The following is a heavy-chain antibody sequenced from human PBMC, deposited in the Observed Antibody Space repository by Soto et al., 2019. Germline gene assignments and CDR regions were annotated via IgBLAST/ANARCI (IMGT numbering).Heavy chain of an antibody. CDR3: ARLPSSPYSNFDY. V-gene: IGHV4-59*08. CDR2: IYYSGST. D-gene: IGHD2-15*01. Sequence: QVQLQESGPGLVKPSETLSLTCTVSGGSISRYFWTWIRQPPGKGLEWIGYIYYSGSTNYNPSLKSRVSISVARSKDQFSLDLSSVTAADTAVYYCARLPSSPYSNFDYWGQGTLVTVSS. CDR1: GGSISRYF. J-gene: IGHJ4*02.